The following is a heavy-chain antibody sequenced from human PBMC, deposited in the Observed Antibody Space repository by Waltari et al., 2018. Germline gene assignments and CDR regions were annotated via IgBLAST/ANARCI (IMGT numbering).Heavy chain of an antibody. D-gene: IGHD3-22*01. Sequence: QVQLLQSGAEVKKPGSSVKLSCQASGGTFRTYGISWVRQAPGQRLEWMGKIIPFFGSPDYAENFQGRITITADKSTTTTYLELSSLRSDDTAVYYCARIPYYYDKAPLDSWGQGTLVTVSP. V-gene: IGHV1-69*06. J-gene: IGHJ4*02. CDR3: ARIPYYYDKAPLDS. CDR2: IIPFFGSP. CDR1: GGTFRTYG.